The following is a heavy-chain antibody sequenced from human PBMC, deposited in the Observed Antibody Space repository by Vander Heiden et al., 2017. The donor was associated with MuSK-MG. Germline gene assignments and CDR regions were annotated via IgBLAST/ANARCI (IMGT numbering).Heavy chain of an antibody. CDR1: GFTFSRYW. Sequence: EVQLVESGGGLVQPGGSLRLSCAASGFTFSRYWLSWVSKAPGKGLEWVANIKQDGSEKYYVGSVKGRFTSSRDNAKNSLYLQMNSLRAEDTAVYYCARGSGSDSGVYFDYWGQGTLVTVSS. J-gene: IGHJ4*02. CDR3: ARGSGSDSGVYFDY. V-gene: IGHV3-7*01. D-gene: IGHD1-26*01. CDR2: IKQDGSEK.